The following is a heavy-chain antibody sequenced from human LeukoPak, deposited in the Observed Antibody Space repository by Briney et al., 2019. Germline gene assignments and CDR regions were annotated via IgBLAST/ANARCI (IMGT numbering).Heavy chain of an antibody. CDR2: ISYDGSNK. Sequence: GGSLRLSCAASGFSFSSNGMHWVRQAPGKGLEWVAVISYDGSNKYYADSVKGRFTISRDNSKNTLYLQINSLRAEDTAVYYCASHGTIIRYYYYGMDVWGQGTTVTVSS. CDR1: GFSFSSNG. D-gene: IGHD1-26*01. J-gene: IGHJ6*02. V-gene: IGHV3-30*03. CDR3: ASHGTIIRYYYYGMDV.